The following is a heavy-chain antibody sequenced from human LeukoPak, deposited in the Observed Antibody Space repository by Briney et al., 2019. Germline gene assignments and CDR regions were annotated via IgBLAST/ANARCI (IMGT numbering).Heavy chain of an antibody. V-gene: IGHV3-30*02. J-gene: IGHJ4*02. CDR1: GFTFSSYG. CDR3: VRDGAHWDLDY. Sequence: GGSLRLSCAASGFTFSSYGMHWVRQAPGRGLEWVALIQSDGGNVYYADSVKGRFSISRDNSKNTVHLQMNSLRLEDTALYYCVRDGAHWDLDYWGQGTLVTVSS. D-gene: IGHD7-27*01. CDR2: IQSDGGNV.